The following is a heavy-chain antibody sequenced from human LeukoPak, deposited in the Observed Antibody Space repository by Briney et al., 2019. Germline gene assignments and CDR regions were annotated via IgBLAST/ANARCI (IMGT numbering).Heavy chain of an antibody. Sequence: SETLSLTCTVSGGSISSSSHHWSWIRQSPGRGLEWIGEINQSGSTDYNPSLKSRVIISIDTSKNQFFLKLSSVTAADTAVYYCARLGGYHDPPDYWGQGTLVTVSS. CDR2: INQSGST. V-gene: IGHV4-39*01. D-gene: IGHD3-16*02. CDR1: GGSISSSSHH. CDR3: ARLGGYHDPPDY. J-gene: IGHJ4*02.